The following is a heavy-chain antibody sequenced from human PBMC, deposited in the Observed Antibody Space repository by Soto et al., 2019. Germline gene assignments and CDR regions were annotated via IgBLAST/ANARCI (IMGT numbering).Heavy chain of an antibody. CDR2: IRSKSYGKTT. J-gene: IGHJ2*01. D-gene: IGHD4-17*01. Sequence: GGSLRLSCSTSGFTFGDYGMTWFRQAPGKGLEWVGLIRSKSYGKTTEYAASATDRFTISRDDSKRIAYLQMNSLKADDTAVYYCTRERWDYGDPKWYXDLWGRGTLVTVSS. CDR3: TRERWDYGDPKWYXDL. V-gene: IGHV3-49*03. CDR1: GFTFGDYG.